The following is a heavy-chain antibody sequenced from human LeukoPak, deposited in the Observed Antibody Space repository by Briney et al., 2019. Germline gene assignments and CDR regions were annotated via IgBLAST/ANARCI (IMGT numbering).Heavy chain of an antibody. CDR2: IIPIFGTA. D-gene: IGHD6-13*01. CDR3: ARSTIAATGKLFDYYFDY. V-gene: IGHV1-69*05. CDR1: GGTFSSYA. J-gene: IGHJ4*02. Sequence: SVKVSCKASGGTFSSYAISWVRQAPGQGLEWMGGIIPIFGTANYAQKFQGRVTITTDESTSTAYMELSSLRSEDTAVYYCARSTIAATGKLFDYYFDYWGQGTLVTVSS.